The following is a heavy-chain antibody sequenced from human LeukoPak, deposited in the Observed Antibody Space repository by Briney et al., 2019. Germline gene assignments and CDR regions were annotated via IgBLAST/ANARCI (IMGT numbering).Heavy chain of an antibody. J-gene: IGHJ3*02. V-gene: IGHV3-74*01. CDR2: IKSDGTST. Sequence: GGSLRLSCALSVYPFSIYWIHWVRRPRGKGLVCVSRIKSDGTSTTYADCVKGRFTITRNNAKNTLYLQMNSLRAEDTAVYYCVRDATTRSAFDIWGQGTMVTVS. CDR1: VYPFSIYW. D-gene: IGHD5-12*01. CDR3: VRDATTRSAFDI.